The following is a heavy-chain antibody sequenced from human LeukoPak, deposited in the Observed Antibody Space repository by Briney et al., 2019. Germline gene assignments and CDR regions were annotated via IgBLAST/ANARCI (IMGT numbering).Heavy chain of an antibody. Sequence: GGSLRLSCAASGFTFTTYWMSWVRQAPGKGLEWVANIKQDGSEKFYADSVKGRFTISRDNAKNSLYLQMNSLRAEDTAVYYCARDTYYDILTGYYHFDYWGQGTLVTVSS. V-gene: IGHV3-7*01. J-gene: IGHJ4*02. CDR3: ARDTYYDILTGYYHFDY. CDR2: IKQDGSEK. D-gene: IGHD3-9*01. CDR1: GFTFTTYW.